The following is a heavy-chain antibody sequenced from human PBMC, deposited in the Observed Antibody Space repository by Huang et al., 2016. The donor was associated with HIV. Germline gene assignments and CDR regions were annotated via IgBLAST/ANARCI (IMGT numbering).Heavy chain of an antibody. V-gene: IGHV4-59*02. CDR3: VRDQGRLAVGGIDNWFDP. CDR1: GDSVSSHY. CDR2: VYDSGTT. Sequence: QVRLQESGPGLVKPSETLSLSCTVSGDSVSSHYWGWIRHPPGKGLEWIGTVYDSGTTKYNPRLKSRITISEDTSKNGFSLNITSVSAADTAMYFCVRDQGRLAVGGIDNWFDPWGQGALVTVSS. J-gene: IGHJ5*02. D-gene: IGHD6-19*01.